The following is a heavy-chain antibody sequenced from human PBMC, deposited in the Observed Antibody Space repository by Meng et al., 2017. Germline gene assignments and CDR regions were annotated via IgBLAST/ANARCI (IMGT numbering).Heavy chain of an antibody. V-gene: IGHV4-34*01. D-gene: IGHD5-18*01. CDR1: GGSFSGYY. Sequence: VQLKECGACVLMPSETLSLTCAVYGGSFSGYYWSWIRQPPGKGLEWIGEINHSGSTNYNPSLKSRVTISVDTSKNQFSLKLSSVTAADTAVYYCASSGYSYGYRFDYWGQGTLVTVSS. CDR2: INHSGST. CDR3: ASSGYSYGYRFDY. J-gene: IGHJ4*02.